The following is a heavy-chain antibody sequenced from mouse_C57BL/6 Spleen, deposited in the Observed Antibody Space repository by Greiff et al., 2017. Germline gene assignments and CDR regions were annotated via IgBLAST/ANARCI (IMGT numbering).Heavy chain of an antibody. CDR1: VYTFTSYW. D-gene: IGHD3-3*01. CDR2: IYPGSGST. J-gene: IGHJ2*01. Sequence: VQLQQPGAELVKPGASVKMSCKASVYTFTSYWITWVKQRPGHALEWIGDIYPGSGSTNYNEKFKSKATLTVDTSSSTAYMQLSSLTSEDSAVYYCAREAGTEYYFDYWGQGTTLTVSS. CDR3: AREAGTEYYFDY. V-gene: IGHV1-55*01.